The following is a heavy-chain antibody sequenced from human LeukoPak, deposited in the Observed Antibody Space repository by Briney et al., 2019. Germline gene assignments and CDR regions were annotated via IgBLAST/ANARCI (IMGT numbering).Heavy chain of an antibody. J-gene: IGHJ3*02. CDR1: GYTFTGYY. CDR2: INPNSGGT. Sequence: ASVKVSCKASGYTFTGYYMHWVRQAPGQGLEWMGWINPNSGGTNYAQKFQGRVTMTRDTSTSTVYMELSSLRSEDTAVYYCARRLEGAGAFDIWGQGTMVTVSS. V-gene: IGHV1-2*02. CDR3: ARRLEGAGAFDI. D-gene: IGHD1-1*01.